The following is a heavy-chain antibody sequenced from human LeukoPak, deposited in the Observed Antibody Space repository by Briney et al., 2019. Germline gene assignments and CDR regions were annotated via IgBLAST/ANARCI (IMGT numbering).Heavy chain of an antibody. CDR3: ASRMTTRTFFDY. Sequence: SETLSLTCTVSGGSISSGSYYWSWIRQPAGKGLEWIGRIYTSGSTNYNPSLKSRVTISVDTSKNQFSLKLSSVTAADTAVYYCASRMTTRTFFDYWGQGTLVTVSS. J-gene: IGHJ4*02. CDR2: IYTSGST. V-gene: IGHV4-61*02. CDR1: GGSISSGSYY. D-gene: IGHD5-24*01.